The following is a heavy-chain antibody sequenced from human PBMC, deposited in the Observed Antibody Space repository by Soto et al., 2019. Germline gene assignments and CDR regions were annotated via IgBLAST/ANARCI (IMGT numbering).Heavy chain of an antibody. CDR1: GGSVNDDLYY. CDR2: IYHSGSA. Sequence: PSETLSLTCTVSGGSVNDDLYYWGRIRQPPGKGLEWIAYIYHSGSANYNPSLKSRVTISADTSKNEFSLNLRSVTAADTAVYYCTRVRRYNWFHPWGQGTLVTVSS. CDR3: TRVRRYNWFHP. J-gene: IGHJ5*02. V-gene: IGHV4-61*01.